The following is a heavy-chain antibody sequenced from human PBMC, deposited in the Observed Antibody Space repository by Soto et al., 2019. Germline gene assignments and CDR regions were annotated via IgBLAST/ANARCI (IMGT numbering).Heavy chain of an antibody. CDR3: ARVGYNSPSPRLHGMDV. CDR1: RGTFSMYA. V-gene: IGHV1-69*06. J-gene: IGHJ6*02. D-gene: IGHD6-19*01. CDR2: VIPIFRTA. Sequence: QVQLVQSGAEVKKPGSSVKVSCKASRGTFSMYAITWVRQAPGQGLEWMGGVIPIFRTANYAQKIQDRATITADKSTSTAYMEMSSLRFEDTAVYYCARVGYNSPSPRLHGMDVWGQGTTVTVSS.